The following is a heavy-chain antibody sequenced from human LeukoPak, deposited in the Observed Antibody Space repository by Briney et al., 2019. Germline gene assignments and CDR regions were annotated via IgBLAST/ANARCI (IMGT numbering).Heavy chain of an antibody. V-gene: IGHV4-39*07. D-gene: IGHD3-22*01. J-gene: IGHJ4*02. CDR3: ARTRTSITMTIDY. Sequence: PSETLSLTCTVSDGSISSSSYYWGWIRQPPGKGLEWIGSIYYSGSTYYNPSLKSRVTISVDTSKSQFSLKVTSVTAADTAVYYCARTRTSITMTIDYWGQGTLVTVSS. CDR1: DGSISSSSYY. CDR2: IYYSGST.